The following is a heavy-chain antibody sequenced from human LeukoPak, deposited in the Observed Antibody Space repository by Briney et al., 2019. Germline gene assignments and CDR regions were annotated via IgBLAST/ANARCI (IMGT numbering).Heavy chain of an antibody. D-gene: IGHD5-24*01. CDR2: IYYSGST. J-gene: IGHJ4*02. Sequence: PSETLSLTCTVSGGSISSYYWSWIRQPPGKGLEWIGYIYYSGSTNYNPSLKSRVTISIDTSKNQFSLKLSSVTAADTAVYYCARTYLPRDGYNRHFDYWGQGTLVTVSS. V-gene: IGHV4-59*01. CDR3: ARTYLPRDGYNRHFDY. CDR1: GGSISSYY.